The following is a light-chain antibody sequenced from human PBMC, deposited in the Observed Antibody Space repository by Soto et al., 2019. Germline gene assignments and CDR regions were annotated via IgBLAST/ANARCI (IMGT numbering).Light chain of an antibody. CDR2: EGN. CDR3: CSYAESSPFGGGPVV. CDR1: SSDVGSYNL. J-gene: IGLJ2*01. V-gene: IGLV2-23*03. Sequence: QSVLTQPASVSGSPGQSITISCTGTSSDVGSYNLVSWYQQHPGKAPKLMIYEGNKRPSGVSNRFSGSKSGNTASLTISGLQAEDEADYYCCSYAESSPFGGGPVVFGGGTKLTV.